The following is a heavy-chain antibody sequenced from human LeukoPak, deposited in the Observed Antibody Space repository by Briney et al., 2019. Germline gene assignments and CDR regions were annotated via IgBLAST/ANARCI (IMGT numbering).Heavy chain of an antibody. Sequence: PGGSLRLSCAASGFTFDDYAMHWVRQAPGKGLEWVSAISGSGGSTYYADSVKGRFTISRANSKNTLYLQMNSLRAEDTAVYYCAKGPLWSGSFDYWGQGTLVTVSS. J-gene: IGHJ4*02. D-gene: IGHD3-3*01. V-gene: IGHV3-23*01. CDR3: AKGPLWSGSFDY. CDR1: GFTFDDYA. CDR2: ISGSGGST.